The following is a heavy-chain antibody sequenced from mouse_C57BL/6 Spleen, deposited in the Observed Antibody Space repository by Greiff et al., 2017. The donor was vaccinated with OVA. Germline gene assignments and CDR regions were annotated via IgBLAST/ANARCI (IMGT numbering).Heavy chain of an antibody. CDR1: GYTFTNYW. D-gene: IGHD1-1*01. J-gene: IGHJ2*01. Sequence: VKLMESGAELVRPGTSVKMSCKASGYTFTNYWIGWAKQRPGHGLEWIGDIYPGGGYTNYNEKFKGKATLTADKSSSTAYMQFSSLTSEDSAIYYCARLDYGSSDYWGQGTTLTVSS. CDR3: ARLDYGSSDY. CDR2: IYPGGGYT. V-gene: IGHV1-63*01.